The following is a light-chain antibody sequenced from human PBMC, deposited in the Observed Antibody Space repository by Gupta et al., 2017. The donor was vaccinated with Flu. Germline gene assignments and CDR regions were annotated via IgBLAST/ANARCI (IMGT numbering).Light chain of an antibody. CDR1: SSDVGGYNY. Sequence: QSALTQPPSASGSPGQPATISCPGTSSDVGGYNYVSWYQQHPGKAPKLMIYEVSKRPSGVPDRFSGSKSGNTASLTVSGLQAEDEADYYCSSYAGSNAYVFGTGTKVTVL. CDR3: SSYAGSNAYV. V-gene: IGLV2-8*01. J-gene: IGLJ1*01. CDR2: EVS.